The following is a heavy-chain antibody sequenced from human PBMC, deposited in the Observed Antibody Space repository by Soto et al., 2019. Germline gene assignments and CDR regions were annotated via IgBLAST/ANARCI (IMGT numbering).Heavy chain of an antibody. CDR2: FYPEEGGT. Sequence: KGIDWMGSFYPEEGGTINAQMFQGRVTMTEDTAKDTAYMELSSLRSEDTAVYYCAARNPRGSCFVPWVQGTLVTVSS. CDR3: AARNPRGSCFVP. D-gene: IGHD6-6*01. J-gene: IGHJ5*02. V-gene: IGHV1-24*01.